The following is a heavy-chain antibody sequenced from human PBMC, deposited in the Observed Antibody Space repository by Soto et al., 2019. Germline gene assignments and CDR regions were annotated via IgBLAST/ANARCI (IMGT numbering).Heavy chain of an antibody. CDR1: GGSFSGYY. CDR2: INHSGST. CDR3: AARVGAAGYYYDSSAYS. J-gene: IGHJ4*02. Sequence: PSETLSLTCAVYGGSFSGYYWSWIRQPPGKGLEWIGEINHSGSTNYNPSLKSRVTISVDTSKNQFSLKLSSVTAADTAVYYCAARVGAAGYYYDSSAYSWGQGTLVTVSS. V-gene: IGHV4-34*01. D-gene: IGHD3-22*01.